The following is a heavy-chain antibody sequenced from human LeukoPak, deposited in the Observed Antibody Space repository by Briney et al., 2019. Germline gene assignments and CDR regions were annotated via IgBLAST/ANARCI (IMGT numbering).Heavy chain of an antibody. CDR2: IWYDGSNK. CDR1: GFTFSSYG. CDR3: AKGGYYGSASFDY. Sequence: GGSLRLSCAASGFTFSSYGMHWVRQAPGKGLEWVAIIWYDGSNKYYADSVKGRFTISRDNSKNTLYLQMNSLRAEDTAVYYCAKGGYYGSASFDYWGQGTLVTVSS. J-gene: IGHJ4*02. V-gene: IGHV3-33*06. D-gene: IGHD3-10*01.